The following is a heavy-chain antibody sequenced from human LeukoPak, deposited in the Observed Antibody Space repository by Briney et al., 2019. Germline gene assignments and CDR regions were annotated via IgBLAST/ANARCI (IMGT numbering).Heavy chain of an antibody. CDR2: INTNTGNP. CDR1: GYTFTGSG. Sequence: ASVKVSCKASGYTFTGSGISWVRQAPGQGLEWMGWINTNTGNPTYAQGFTGRFVFSLDTSVSTAYLQISSLKAEDTAVYYCARSFLYYDILTGYYSLTGYFDYWGQGTLVTVSS. V-gene: IGHV7-4-1*02. J-gene: IGHJ4*02. CDR3: ARSFLYYDILTGYYSLTGYFDY. D-gene: IGHD3-9*01.